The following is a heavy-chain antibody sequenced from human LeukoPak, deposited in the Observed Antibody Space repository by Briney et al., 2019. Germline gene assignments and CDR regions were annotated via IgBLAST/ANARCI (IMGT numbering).Heavy chain of an antibody. J-gene: IGHJ6*02. D-gene: IGHD3-10*01. CDR1: SGSVNSGSYY. CDR3: ARAVVRGVISYYYGMDV. V-gene: IGHV4-61*01. CDR2: IYYSGST. Sequence: PSETLSLTCTVSSGSVNSGSYYWNWIRQPPGKGLEWIGYIYYSGSTNYNPSLKSRVTISVDTSKNQFSLKLSSVTAADTAVYYCARAVVRGVISYYYGMDVWGQGTTVTVSS.